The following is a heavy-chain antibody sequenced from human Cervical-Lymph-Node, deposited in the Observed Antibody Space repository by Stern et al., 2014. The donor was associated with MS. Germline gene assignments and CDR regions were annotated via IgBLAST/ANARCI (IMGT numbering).Heavy chain of an antibody. Sequence: QITLQESGPTLVKPTQTLTLTCTFSGFSLSTSVVGVGWIRQPPGKALEWLALIYWDDDKRYSPSLESRLTITKDTSKNLVFLTMTNMDPVDTATYYCAHLTTATALDYWGQGTLVTVSS. V-gene: IGHV2-5*02. CDR1: GFSLSTSVVG. J-gene: IGHJ4*02. D-gene: IGHD1-1*01. CDR3: AHLTTATALDY. CDR2: IYWDDDK.